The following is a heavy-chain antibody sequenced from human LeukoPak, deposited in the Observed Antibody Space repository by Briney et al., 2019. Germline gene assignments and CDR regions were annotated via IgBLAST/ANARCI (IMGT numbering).Heavy chain of an antibody. V-gene: IGHV1-69*04. CDR1: GDTFSSYA. CDR3: ARGEGIFFDY. D-gene: IGHD3-9*01. CDR2: IIPILGIV. J-gene: IGHJ4*02. Sequence: SVKVSCTASGDTFSSYAISWVRQAPGQGLEWMGRIIPILGIVKYAQQFQGRVTITADKSTSTAYMELRSLISDDTAVYYCARGEGIFFDYWGQGTLVTVSS.